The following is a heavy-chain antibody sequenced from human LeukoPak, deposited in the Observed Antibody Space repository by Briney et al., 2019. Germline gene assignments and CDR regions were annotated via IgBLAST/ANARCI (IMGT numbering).Heavy chain of an antibody. CDR2: IYTSGST. J-gene: IGHJ4*02. V-gene: IGHV4-4*09. D-gene: IGHD6-13*01. CDR3: ARSYSSSWFFDY. Sequence: SETLSLTCTVSGGSISSYYWSWIRQPPGKGLEWIGYIYTSGSTNYNPSLKSRVTISVDTSKNQFSLKLSSVIAADTAVYYCARSYSSSWFFDYWGQGTLVTVSS. CDR1: GGSISSYY.